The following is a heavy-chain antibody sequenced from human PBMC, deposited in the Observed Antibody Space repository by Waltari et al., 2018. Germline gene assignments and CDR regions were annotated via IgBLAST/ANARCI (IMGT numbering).Heavy chain of an antibody. CDR1: GYSFTNYA. V-gene: IGHV7-4-1*02. J-gene: IGHJ5*02. Sequence: QVQLVQSGSELKKPGASVKVSCKASGYSFTNYAINWIRQAPGQVLELMGWINTNTRNPVYVQGFTGRFVFSLDTSVNTAYLQINSLKAEDTAVYFWAREVVPPARVVVNWFDPWGQGTLVTVSS. CDR3: AREVVPPARVVVNWFDP. D-gene: IGHD2-2*01. CDR2: INTNTRNP.